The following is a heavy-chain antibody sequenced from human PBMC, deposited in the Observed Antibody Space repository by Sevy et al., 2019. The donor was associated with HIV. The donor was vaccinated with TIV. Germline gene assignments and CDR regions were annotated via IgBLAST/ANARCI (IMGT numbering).Heavy chain of an antibody. J-gene: IGHJ6*02. CDR2: IKSSGGSI. V-gene: IGHV3-11*01. CDR3: GRDCRGGICYSRDSYHYGIDV. D-gene: IGHD2-21*01. CDR1: GFTFSDYS. Sequence: GGSLRLSCAASGFTFSDYSMSWIRQAPGKGLEWLSHIKSSGGSIYYADSVRGRFTISRDNAKKQLYRQTNSLRAEDTAVYYCGRDCRGGICYSRDSYHYGIDVWGQGTSVTVSS.